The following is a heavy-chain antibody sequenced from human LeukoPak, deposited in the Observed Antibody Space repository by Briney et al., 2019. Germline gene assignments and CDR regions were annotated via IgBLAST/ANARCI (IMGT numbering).Heavy chain of an antibody. CDR2: ISSSSSYI. D-gene: IGHD3-22*01. CDR3: ARDRIYYDSSGLDY. Sequence: GGPLRLSCAASGFTFSSYSMNWVRQAPGKGLEWVSSISSSSSYIYYADSVKGRFTTSRDNAKNSLYLQMNSLRAEDTAVYYCARDRIYYDSSGLDYWGQGTLVTVSS. J-gene: IGHJ4*02. CDR1: GFTFSSYS. V-gene: IGHV3-21*01.